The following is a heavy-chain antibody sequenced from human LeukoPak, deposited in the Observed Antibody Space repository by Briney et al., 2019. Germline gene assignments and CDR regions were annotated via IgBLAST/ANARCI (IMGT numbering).Heavy chain of an antibody. Sequence: ASVKVSCKASGYTFTSYGISWLRQAPGQGLEWVGWISAYNGNTNYAQKLQGRVTMTTDTSTSTAYMELRSLRSDDTAVYYCARDILTGLFDYWGQGTLVTVSS. CDR2: ISAYNGNT. D-gene: IGHD3-9*01. CDR3: ARDILTGLFDY. V-gene: IGHV1-18*01. CDR1: GYTFTSYG. J-gene: IGHJ4*02.